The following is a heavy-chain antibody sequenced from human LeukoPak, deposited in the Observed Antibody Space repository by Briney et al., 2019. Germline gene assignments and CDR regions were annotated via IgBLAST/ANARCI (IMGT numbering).Heavy chain of an antibody. Sequence: GGSLRLSCAASGFTFSSYGMHWVRQAPGKGLEWVAVISYDGSNKYYADSVKGRFTISRDNSKNTLYLQMNSLRAEDTAVYYCAKDRESVGAALARFDYWGQGTLVTVSS. CDR2: ISYDGSNK. CDR3: AKDRESVGAALARFDY. J-gene: IGHJ4*02. D-gene: IGHD1-26*01. CDR1: GFTFSSYG. V-gene: IGHV3-30*18.